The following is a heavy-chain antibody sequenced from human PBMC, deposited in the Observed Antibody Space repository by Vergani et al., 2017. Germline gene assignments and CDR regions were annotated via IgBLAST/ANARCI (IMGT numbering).Heavy chain of an antibody. CDR2: ISSSSSYI. D-gene: IGHD3-10*01. CDR1: GFTFSSYS. CDR3: ARDSSVRYCYYMDV. V-gene: IGHV3-21*01. J-gene: IGHJ6*03. Sequence: EVQLVESGGGLVKPGGSLRLSCAASGFTFSSYSMNWVRQAPGKGLEWVSSISSSSSYIYYADSVKGRFTISRDNAKNSLYLQMNSLRAEDTAVYYCARDSSVRYCYYMDVWGKGTTVTVSS.